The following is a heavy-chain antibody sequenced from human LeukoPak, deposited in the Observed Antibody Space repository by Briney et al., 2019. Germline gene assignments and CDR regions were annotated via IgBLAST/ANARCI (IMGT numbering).Heavy chain of an antibody. CDR3: ARVPRVRGVIGWFDP. CDR2: INPNSGGT. V-gene: IGHV1-2*02. J-gene: IGHJ5*02. D-gene: IGHD3-10*01. Sequence: ASVKVSCKTSGYTFTGYYIHWVRQAPGQGLQWLGWINPNSGGTNYAQNFQGRVTMTRDTSISTAYMELSRLRSDDTAVYYCARVPRVRGVIGWFDPWGQGTLVTVSS. CDR1: GYTFTGYY.